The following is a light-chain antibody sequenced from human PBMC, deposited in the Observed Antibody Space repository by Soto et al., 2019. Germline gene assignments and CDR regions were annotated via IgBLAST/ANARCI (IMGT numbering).Light chain of an antibody. V-gene: IGKV1-9*01. J-gene: IGKJ1*01. CDR2: AAS. CDR3: QQLNTYPPWT. Sequence: DIQFTQSPSFLSSSVGDRVTITCRASQGISSYLAWYQQKPGKAPELLIYAASTLQSGVPSRFSGSGSGTDFTLTISSLQPEDSATYYCQQLNTYPPWTFGQGTKVDIK. CDR1: QGISSY.